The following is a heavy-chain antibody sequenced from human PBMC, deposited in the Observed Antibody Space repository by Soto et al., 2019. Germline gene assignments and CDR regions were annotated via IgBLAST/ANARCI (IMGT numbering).Heavy chain of an antibody. J-gene: IGHJ5*02. CDR2: IYPGDSDT. Sequence: VQSLKISCNGSGYSFTSDWIGWVRQMPGKGLEWMGIIYPGDSDTRYSPSFQGQVTISADKSISTAYLQWSSLKASDTAMYYCARREQQHEYNWFDPWGQGTLVTVSS. CDR1: GYSFTSDW. CDR3: ARREQQHEYNWFDP. D-gene: IGHD6-13*01. V-gene: IGHV5-51*01.